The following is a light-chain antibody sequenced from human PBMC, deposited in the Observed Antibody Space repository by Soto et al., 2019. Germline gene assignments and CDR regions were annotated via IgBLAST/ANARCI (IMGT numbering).Light chain of an antibody. J-gene: IGKJ4*01. CDR3: QQYNSWPLT. V-gene: IGKV3D-15*01. CDR2: DIF. CDR1: QSVGSD. Sequence: EILMTQSPATLSVSPGERATLSCRASQSVGSDLAWYQQTHGQAPRIVIYDIFTRATGVPTRISGRGSGTEFTLPISRLQSEDFEVYYCQQYNSWPLTFGGGTKVDIK.